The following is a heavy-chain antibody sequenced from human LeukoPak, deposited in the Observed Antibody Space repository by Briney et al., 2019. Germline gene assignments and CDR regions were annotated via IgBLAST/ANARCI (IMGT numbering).Heavy chain of an antibody. V-gene: IGHV3-7*03. CDR3: ARDRASGWYRGDYDY. Sequence: GGSLRLSCAASGFTFSNYWMSWVRQAPGKGLEWVAHINKDGSEIYYVDSVKGRFTISRDNAKSSLSLQMNSLRAEDTACYYCARDRASGWYRGDYDYWGQGTLVTVSS. D-gene: IGHD6-19*01. CDR1: GFTFSNYW. CDR2: INKDGSEI. J-gene: IGHJ4*02.